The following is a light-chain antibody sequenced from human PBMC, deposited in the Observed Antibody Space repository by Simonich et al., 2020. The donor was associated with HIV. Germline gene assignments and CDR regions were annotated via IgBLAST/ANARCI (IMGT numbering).Light chain of an antibody. V-gene: IGKV4-1*01. CDR1: RSVLYTSNNKNY. Sequence: DIVMTQSPDSLAVSLGERATINCKSSRSVLYTSNNKNYLAWYQQKPGQPPKLLIYWASTRESGVPDRFSASGSGTDFTLTISSLQAEDVAVYYCQQYYSTPTFGQGTKVEIK. CDR3: QQYYSTPT. J-gene: IGKJ1*01. CDR2: WAS.